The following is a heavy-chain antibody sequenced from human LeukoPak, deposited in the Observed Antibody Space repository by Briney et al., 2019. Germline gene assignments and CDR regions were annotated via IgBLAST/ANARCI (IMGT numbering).Heavy chain of an antibody. Sequence: SVKVSCKASGGTFSSYTISWVRQAPGQGLEWMGRIIPILGIANYAQKFQGRVTITADKSTSTAYKELSSLRSEDTAVYYCASGLRFLEWLPVDYWGQGTLVTISS. V-gene: IGHV1-69*02. D-gene: IGHD3-3*01. CDR2: IIPILGIA. J-gene: IGHJ4*02. CDR1: GGTFSSYT. CDR3: ASGLRFLEWLPVDY.